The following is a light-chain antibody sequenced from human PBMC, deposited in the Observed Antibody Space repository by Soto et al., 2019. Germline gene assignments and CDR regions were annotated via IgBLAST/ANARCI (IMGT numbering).Light chain of an antibody. CDR2: GAS. Sequence: DIQMTQSPSSLSASVGDRVTITFRASQSISSYLNWYQQKPGKAPKLLIYGASTLQSGVPSRFGGSGSGTDFTLTVSSLQPEDFATYYCQQLFMYPPTFGPGTNGYQ. CDR3: QQLFMYPPT. J-gene: IGKJ3*01. CDR1: QSISSY. V-gene: IGKV1-39*01.